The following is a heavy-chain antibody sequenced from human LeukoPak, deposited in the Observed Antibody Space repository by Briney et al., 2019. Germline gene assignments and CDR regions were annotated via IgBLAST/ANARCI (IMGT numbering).Heavy chain of an antibody. D-gene: IGHD3-10*01. J-gene: IGHJ6*02. Sequence: ASVTVSCKASGYSFTSYGFTWVRRAPGQGLEWMGWVSAYDGITNYAQKIRGRVTMTTDAPKTTVYMELRSLRFDDTAVCYCARGGRDGMDVWGQGTTVTVSS. CDR3: ARGGRDGMDV. CDR2: VSAYDGIT. CDR1: GYSFTSYG. V-gene: IGHV1-18*01.